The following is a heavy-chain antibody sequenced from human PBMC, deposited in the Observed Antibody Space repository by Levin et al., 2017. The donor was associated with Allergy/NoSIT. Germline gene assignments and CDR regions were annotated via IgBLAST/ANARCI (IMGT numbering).Heavy chain of an antibody. CDR1: GGSISSSSYY. CDR2: IYYSGST. CDR3: AQTTVMITFGGVGAFDS. V-gene: IGHV4-39*01. D-gene: IGHD3-16*01. J-gene: IGHJ3*02. Sequence: SETLSLTCTVSGGSISSSSYYWGWIRQPPGKGLEWIGSIYYSGSTYYNPSLKSRVTISVDTSKNQFSLKLSSVTAADTAVYYCAQTTVMITFGGVGAFDSWGQGTMVTVSS.